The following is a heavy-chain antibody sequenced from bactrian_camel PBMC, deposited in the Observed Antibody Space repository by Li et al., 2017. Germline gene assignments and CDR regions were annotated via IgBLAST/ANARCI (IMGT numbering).Heavy chain of an antibody. Sequence: HVQLVESGGGSVQAGGALKLSCEVSGAAHSPACMAWFQQAPGREREGVAFIETSSGRTNYRDFVEGRFTVSQGNAKNTLHLQIDSLKPEDSAMYYCARSPGRYCLLKPRDFIIWGQGTQVTVS. CDR2: IETSSGRT. J-gene: IGHJ4*01. D-gene: IGHD3*01. CDR1: GAAHSPAC. CDR3: ARSPGRYCLLKPRDFII. V-gene: IGHV3S1*01.